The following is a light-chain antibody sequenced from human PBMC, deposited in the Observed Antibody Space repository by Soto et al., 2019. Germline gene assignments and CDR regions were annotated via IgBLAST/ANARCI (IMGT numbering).Light chain of an antibody. V-gene: IGKV3-20*01. J-gene: IGKJ1*01. Sequence: DIVLTQSPGTLSLSPGERATLSCRASQSVSSTYLAWYQQKPGQAPRLLIYDASSRATGIPDRFSGSESGTDFTLTISRLEPEDFAVYYCQQYGSSPWTFGQGTKVDIK. CDR1: QSVSSTY. CDR3: QQYGSSPWT. CDR2: DAS.